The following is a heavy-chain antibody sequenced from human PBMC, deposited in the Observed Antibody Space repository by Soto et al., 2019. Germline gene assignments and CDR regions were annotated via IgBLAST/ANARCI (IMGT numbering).Heavy chain of an antibody. CDR1: GGSISSSHYY. D-gene: IGHD2-21*02. V-gene: IGHV4-39*01. CDR2: IYKSGNT. J-gene: IGHJ6*02. Sequence: SETLSLTCTVSGGSISSSHYYWGWIRQPPGKGLEWIGGIYKSGNTYYNPSLKSRVTISVDTSKNQFSLKLSSVTAADTAVYYCARPSDISGVGGWGQGTTVTVAS. CDR3: ARPSDISGVGG.